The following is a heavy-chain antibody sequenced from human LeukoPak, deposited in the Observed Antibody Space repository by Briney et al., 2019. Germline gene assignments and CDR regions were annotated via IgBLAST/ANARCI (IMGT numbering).Heavy chain of an antibody. D-gene: IGHD3-9*01. V-gene: IGHV3-21*01. CDR3: ARDGYDILTGYPYYGMDV. J-gene: IGHJ6*02. CDR1: GFTFSSYS. Sequence: GGSLRLSCAASGFTFSSYSMNWVRQAPGKGLEWVSSISSSSSYIYYADSVKGRFTISRDNAKNSLYLQMNSLRAEDTAVYYCARDGYDILTGYPYYGMDVWGQGTTVTVPS. CDR2: ISSSSSYI.